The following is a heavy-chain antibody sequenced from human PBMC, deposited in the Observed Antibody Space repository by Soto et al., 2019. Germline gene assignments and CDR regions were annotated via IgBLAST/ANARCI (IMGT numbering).Heavy chain of an antibody. CDR3: ARDTDIVVVPAAIQGTDYYYYYGMDV. CDR2: ISAYNGNT. CDR1: CYTFTSYG. D-gene: IGHD2-2*02. V-gene: IGHV1-18*04. J-gene: IGHJ6*02. Sequence: GGSVKVSCKASCYTFTSYGISWVRQAPGQGLEWMGWISAYNGNTNYAQKLQGRVTMTTDTSTSTAYMELRSPRSDDTAVYYCARDTDIVVVPAAIQGTDYYYYYGMDVWGQGTTVTVSS.